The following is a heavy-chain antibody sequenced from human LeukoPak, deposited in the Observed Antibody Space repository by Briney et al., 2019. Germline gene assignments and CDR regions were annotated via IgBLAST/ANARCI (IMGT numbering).Heavy chain of an antibody. CDR2: ISSSGTYT. D-gene: IGHD2-2*02. CDR3: ARWAQYQLLYSFNYGMDV. V-gene: IGHV3-21*01. Sequence: PGGSLRLSCAASGFTFNSYDMNWVRQAPGKGLEWVSSISSSGTYTFYADSVKGRFSISRDNAKDSLYLQMSSLRAEDTAIYYCARWAQYQLLYSFNYGMDVWXQGTAVTVSS. J-gene: IGHJ6*02. CDR1: GFTFNSYD.